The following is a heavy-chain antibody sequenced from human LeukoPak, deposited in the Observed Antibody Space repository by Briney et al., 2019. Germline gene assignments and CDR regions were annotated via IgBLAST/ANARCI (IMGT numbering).Heavy chain of an antibody. Sequence: PGGSLRLSCAASGFTFSSYWMHWVRQAPGKGLEWVSGISWNSGSIGYADSVKGRFTISRDNAKNSLYLQMNSLRAEDTALYYCAKDFSGGDSSSWSCFDPWGQGTLVTVSS. V-gene: IGHV3-9*01. CDR2: ISWNSGSI. CDR3: AKDFSGGDSSSWSCFDP. CDR1: GFTFSSYW. D-gene: IGHD6-13*01. J-gene: IGHJ5*02.